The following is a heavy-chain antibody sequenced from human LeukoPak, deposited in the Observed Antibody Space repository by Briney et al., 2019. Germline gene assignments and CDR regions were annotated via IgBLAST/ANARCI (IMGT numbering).Heavy chain of an antibody. CDR1: GFTFSGYS. V-gene: IGHV3-21*01. CDR3: ARDPERAPGDMDV. D-gene: IGHD1-1*01. J-gene: IGHJ6*03. CDR2: ISSSSSYI. Sequence: GGSLRLSCAASGFTFSGYSMNWVRQAPGKGLEWVSSISSSSSYIYYADSVKGRFTISRDNAKNSLYLQMNSLRAEDTAVYYCARDPERAPGDMDVWGKGTTVTVSS.